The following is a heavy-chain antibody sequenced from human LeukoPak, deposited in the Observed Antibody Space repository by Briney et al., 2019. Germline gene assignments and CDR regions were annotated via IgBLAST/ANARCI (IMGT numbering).Heavy chain of an antibody. Sequence: GASVKVSCKASGYTFTSYGISWVRQAPGQGLEWMGWISAYNGNTNYAQKFQGRVTIARNTSISTAYMELSSLRSEDTAVYYCARGHYPRDRFDPWGQGTLVTVSS. CDR1: GYTFTSYG. D-gene: IGHD1-26*01. V-gene: IGHV1-18*01. J-gene: IGHJ5*02. CDR2: ISAYNGNT. CDR3: ARGHYPRDRFDP.